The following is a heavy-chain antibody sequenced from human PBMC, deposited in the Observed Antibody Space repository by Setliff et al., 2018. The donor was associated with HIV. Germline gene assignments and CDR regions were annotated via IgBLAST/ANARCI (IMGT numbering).Heavy chain of an antibody. CDR3: ARWGEDYYDSSGLGGFDF. J-gene: IGHJ3*01. D-gene: IGHD3-22*01. CDR1: GLIFSRYW. CDR2: INSDGSSA. V-gene: IGHV3-74*01. Sequence: LRLSCAASGLIFSRYWMHWVRQVPGKGLVWVSRINSDGSSASYADSVKGRFTISRDNAKNTVYLQMNSLRAGDTALYYCARWGEDYYDSSGLGGFDFWGQGTMVTVSS.